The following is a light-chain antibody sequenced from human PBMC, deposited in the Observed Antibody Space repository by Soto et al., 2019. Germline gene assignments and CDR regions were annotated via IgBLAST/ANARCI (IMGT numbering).Light chain of an antibody. V-gene: IGKV4-1*01. CDR1: QSVLYSLNNRNH. Sequence: DIVMTQSPDSLAVSLGERATLNCKSSQSVLYSLNNRNHLAWYRKKPGQPPRLLVYWASTRESGVPDRFSGSGSGTDFSLTISSLQAEDVAVYYCQQYYRSPLSFGGGTRVEIK. CDR2: WAS. J-gene: IGKJ4*01. CDR3: QQYYRSPLS.